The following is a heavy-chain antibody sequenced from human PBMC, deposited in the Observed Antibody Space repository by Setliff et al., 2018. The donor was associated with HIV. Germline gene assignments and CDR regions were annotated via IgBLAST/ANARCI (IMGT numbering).Heavy chain of an antibody. J-gene: IGHJ3*02. CDR1: GFTFHDYA. V-gene: IGHV3-9*01. CDR2: SSWSSNSI. D-gene: IGHD1-26*01. CDR3: TKDRISGSYSLGDAFDI. Sequence: GGSLRLSCAASGFTFHDYAMHWVRQAPGKGVEWVSGSSWSSNSIAYADSVKGRFTISRDNAKNSLYLQRNSLRAEDTALYYCTKDRISGSYSLGDAFDIWGQGTVVTVSS.